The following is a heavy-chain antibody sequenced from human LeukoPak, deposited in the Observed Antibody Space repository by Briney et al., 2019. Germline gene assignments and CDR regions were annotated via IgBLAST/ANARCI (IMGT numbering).Heavy chain of an antibody. J-gene: IGHJ5*02. D-gene: IGHD3-22*01. CDR2: IYYSGST. V-gene: IGHV4-39*01. CDR1: GGSISSSSYY. Sequence: SETLSLTCTVSGGSISSSSYYWGWIRQPPGKGLEWIGSIYYSGSTYYNPSLKSRVTIFVDTSKNQFSLKLSSVTAADTAVYYCARPYYYDSRIDPWGQGILVTVSS. CDR3: ARPYYYDSRIDP.